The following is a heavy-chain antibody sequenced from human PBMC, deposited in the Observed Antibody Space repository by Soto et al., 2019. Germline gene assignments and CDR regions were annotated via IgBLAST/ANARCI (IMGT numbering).Heavy chain of an antibody. CDR1: GFTFAGYG. CDR2: IWNDGNKK. Sequence: QVHLVESGGGVVQPGKSLRLSCAASGFTFAGYGMHWVRQAPGKGLEWVAVIWNDGNKKYYADSVKGRFTIARDNSQNTLYLQLDSLRVEDTAVYSCARVNGDGWGIFDSWGPGTLVTFSS. D-gene: IGHD6-19*01. V-gene: IGHV3-33*01. CDR3: ARVNGDGWGIFDS. J-gene: IGHJ4*02.